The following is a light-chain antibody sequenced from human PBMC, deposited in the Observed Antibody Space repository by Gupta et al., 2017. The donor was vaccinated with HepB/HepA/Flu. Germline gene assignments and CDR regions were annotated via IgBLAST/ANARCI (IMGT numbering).Light chain of an antibody. CDR3: QMWDRSNDLLV. CDR2: DDS. Sequence: SYVLTQPPSVPVAPGMTARITGEGNNVGSKSVDWYQQKPGQAPLLVVYDDSDRHSGIPERFSGSKSGNTATLTISRVEAGDEADCYCQMWDRSNDLLVFGGGTKLSVL. CDR1: NVGSKS. J-gene: IGLJ2*01. V-gene: IGLV3-21*03.